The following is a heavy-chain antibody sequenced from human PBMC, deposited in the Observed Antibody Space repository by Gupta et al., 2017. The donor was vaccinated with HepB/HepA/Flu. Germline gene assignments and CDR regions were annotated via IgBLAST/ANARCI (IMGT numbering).Heavy chain of an antibody. CDR1: GFTFSSYE. V-gene: IGHV3-48*03. Sequence: EVQLVESGGGLVQPGGSQRLSCAASGFTFSSYEMNWVRQAPGKGLEWVSYISSSGSTIYYADSVKGRFTISRDNAKNSLYLQMNSLRAEDTAVYYCARDSGGDYYYYGMDVWGQGTTVTVSS. CDR3: ARDSGGDYYYYGMDV. D-gene: IGHD3-16*01. CDR2: ISSSGSTI. J-gene: IGHJ6*02.